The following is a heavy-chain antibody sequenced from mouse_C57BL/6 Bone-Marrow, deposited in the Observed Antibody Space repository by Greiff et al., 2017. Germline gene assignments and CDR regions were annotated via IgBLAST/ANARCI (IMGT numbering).Heavy chain of an antibody. CDR2: INPYNGGT. CDR1: GYTFTDYY. Sequence: VHVKQSGPVLVKPGASVKMSCKASGYTFTDYYMNWVKQSHGKSLEWIGVINPYNGGTSYNQKFKGKATLTVDKSSSTAYMELNSLTSEDSAVYYCAREPLDCWGQGTTLTVSS. V-gene: IGHV1-19*01. J-gene: IGHJ2*01. CDR3: AREPLDC.